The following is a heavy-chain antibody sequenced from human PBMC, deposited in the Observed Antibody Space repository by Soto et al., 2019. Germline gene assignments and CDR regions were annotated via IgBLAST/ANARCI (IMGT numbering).Heavy chain of an antibody. CDR1: GSTFASYA. Sequence: EVQLLESGGALVQPGGSLSLPCDASGSTFASYAMTWVPRAPGKGREWAPGIRDSGGSTYYADSVKGRFTISRDNSKNTLYLQMNSLRAEDTAVYYCANGCGGTCYSRIHYWGQGTLVTVSS. J-gene: IGHJ4*02. CDR2: IRDSGGST. D-gene: IGHD2-15*01. CDR3: ANGCGGTCYSRIHY. V-gene: IGHV3-23*01.